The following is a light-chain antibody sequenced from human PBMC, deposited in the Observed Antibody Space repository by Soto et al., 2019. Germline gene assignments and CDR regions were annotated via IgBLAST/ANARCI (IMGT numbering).Light chain of an antibody. CDR1: QGISNW. V-gene: IGKV1-12*01. J-gene: IGKJ3*01. CDR2: AAS. CDR3: QQANSLPVT. Sequence: DIQMTQSPSSVSASVGDRVTITCRASQGISNWLAGYQQKPGKAPSLLIHAASSLQSGVPSRFSGSGYGTDFTLTISSLQPEDFATYFCQQANSLPVTFGPGTKVDIK.